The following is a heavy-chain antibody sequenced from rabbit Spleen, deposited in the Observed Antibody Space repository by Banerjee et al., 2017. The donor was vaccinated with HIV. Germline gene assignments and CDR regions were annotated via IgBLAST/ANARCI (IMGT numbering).Heavy chain of an antibody. Sequence: QEQLVESGGGLVKPEGSLKLSCTASGVSFSSSSYMCWVRQVPGKGLEWIGYIDPGFGITYYANWVYGRFSISRENAQNTVFLQMTSLTAADTATYFCARDLVAVIGWNFSLWGPGTLVTVS. CDR2: IDPGFGIT. CDR3: ARDLVAVIGWNFSL. V-gene: IGHV1S47*01. J-gene: IGHJ4*01. CDR1: GVSFSSSS. D-gene: IGHD5-1*01.